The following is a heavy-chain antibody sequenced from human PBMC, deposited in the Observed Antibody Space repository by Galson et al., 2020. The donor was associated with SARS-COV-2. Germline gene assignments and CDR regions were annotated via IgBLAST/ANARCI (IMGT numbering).Heavy chain of an antibody. CDR3: AKVVEGRRTSEDY. CDR2: IYDSGSP. Sequence: WIRQAPGKGLEWIGNIYDSGSPNYNPSLRSRVTISLDKAKKQISLKVKSVTAADTAIYYCAKVVEGRRTSEDYWGQGVLVTVSS. J-gene: IGHJ4*02. V-gene: IGHV4-61*06.